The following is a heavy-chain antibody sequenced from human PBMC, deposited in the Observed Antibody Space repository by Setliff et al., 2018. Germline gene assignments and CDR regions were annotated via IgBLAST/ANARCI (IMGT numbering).Heavy chain of an antibody. CDR2: ITDSGRTT. Sequence: GSLRLSCAASGFTFSSYAMSWVRQAPGKEPEWVSTITDSGRTTYYGPSLRGRFTISRDNSRNTLYLQMNSLRAEDAAIYYCARRGGTAGARAFDIWGQGTMVTVS. CDR1: GFTFSSYA. D-gene: IGHD2-8*02. V-gene: IGHV3-23*01. CDR3: ARRGGTAGARAFDI. J-gene: IGHJ3*02.